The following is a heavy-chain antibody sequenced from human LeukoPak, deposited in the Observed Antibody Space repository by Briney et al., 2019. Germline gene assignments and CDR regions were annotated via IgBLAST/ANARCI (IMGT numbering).Heavy chain of an antibody. CDR2: IYYSGST. CDR1: GGSISSGGYY. CDR3: ARGSVSMVRGIGDWFDP. Sequence: PSETLSLTCTVSGGSISSGGYYWSWIRQRPGKGLEWIGYIYYSGSTYYNPSLKSRVTISVDTSKNQFSLKLSSVTAADTAVYYCARGSVSMVRGIGDWFDPWGQGTLVTVSS. D-gene: IGHD3-10*01. J-gene: IGHJ5*02. V-gene: IGHV4-31*03.